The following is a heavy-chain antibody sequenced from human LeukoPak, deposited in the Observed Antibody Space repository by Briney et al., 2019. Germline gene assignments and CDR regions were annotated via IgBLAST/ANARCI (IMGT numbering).Heavy chain of an antibody. CDR2: ISDSNDNL. Sequence: RGESLKISCKGSGYSFTSYWIGWVRQAPGQGLEWMGWISDSNDNLNYAQRLQGRLTITTDISTTTAYMELKSLTSDDSAVYYCATWLGATGRRGASDWGQGTLVTVSS. CDR3: ATWLGATGRRGASD. V-gene: IGHV1-18*04. CDR1: GYSFTSYW. J-gene: IGHJ1*01. D-gene: IGHD3-10*01.